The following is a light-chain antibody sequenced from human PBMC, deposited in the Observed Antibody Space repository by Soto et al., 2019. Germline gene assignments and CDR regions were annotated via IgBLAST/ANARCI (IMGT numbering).Light chain of an antibody. CDR1: QRVGIN. V-gene: IGKV3-11*01. CDR2: DAS. J-gene: IGKJ5*01. CDR3: QQRSNWPPIT. Sequence: EIVMTQSPATLSVSPGERATLSCRASQRVGINLAWYQQKPGQAPRLLIYDASNRATGIPARFSGSGSGTDFTLTISSLEPEDFAVYYCQQRSNWPPITFGQGTRLEIK.